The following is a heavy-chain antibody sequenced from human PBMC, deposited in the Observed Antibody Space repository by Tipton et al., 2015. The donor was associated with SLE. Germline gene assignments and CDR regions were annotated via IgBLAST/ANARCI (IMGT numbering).Heavy chain of an antibody. CDR2: IYHSGST. Sequence: TLSLTCTVSGYFINSGYFWGWIRQPPGKGLEWIGSIYHSGSTYYNPSRRSRVTLSIDTSNNQFSLELSSVTAADTAVYYCARDSVFHITPDLVWLGYFDPWCRGTLVTVTS. V-gene: IGHV4-38-2*02. CDR1: GYFINSGYF. CDR3: ARDSVFHITPDLVWLGYFDP. J-gene: IGHJ2*01. D-gene: IGHD3-3*01.